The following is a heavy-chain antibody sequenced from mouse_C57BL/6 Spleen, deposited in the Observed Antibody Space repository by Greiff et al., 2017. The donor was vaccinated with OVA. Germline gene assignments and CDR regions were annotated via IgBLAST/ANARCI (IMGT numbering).Heavy chain of an antibody. CDR3: TYYDYGWFAY. CDR2: IRLKSDNYAT. J-gene: IGHJ3*01. Sequence: EVQGVESGGGLVQPGGSMKLSCVASGFTFSNYWMNWVRQSPEKGLEWVAQIRLKSDNYATHYAESVKGRFTISRDDSKSSVYLQMNNLRAEDTGIYYCTYYDYGWFAYWGQGTLVTVSA. D-gene: IGHD2-4*01. CDR1: GFTFSNYW. V-gene: IGHV6-3*01.